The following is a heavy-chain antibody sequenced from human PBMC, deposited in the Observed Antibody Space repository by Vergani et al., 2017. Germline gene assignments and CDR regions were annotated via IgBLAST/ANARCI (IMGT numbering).Heavy chain of an antibody. CDR3: TSHWALVAANNWFDP. CDR1: NDSVSNTFYY. J-gene: IGHJ5*02. CDR2: IYYSGST. D-gene: IGHD2-15*01. Sequence: QVQLQESGPGLVKPSETLSLTCTVSNDSVSNTFYYWGWIRQTPGKGLEWIGSIYYSGSTYYNPSLESRVTMSVDTSKSQFSLKLSSVTAADTAVYYCTSHWALVAANNWFDPWGQGTLVTVSS. V-gene: IGHV4-39*01.